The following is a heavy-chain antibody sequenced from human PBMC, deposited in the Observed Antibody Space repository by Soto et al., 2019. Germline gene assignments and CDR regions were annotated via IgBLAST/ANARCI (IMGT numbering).Heavy chain of an antibody. CDR3: AREYEYSSASHGY. CDR2: INPGGGIT. CDR1: GYTFTSYY. D-gene: IGHD6-6*01. Sequence: QVQLEQSGAEVKNPGASVKVSCKASGYTFTSYYMHWVRQAPGQGLEWMGVINPGGGITSYAENLHGRVTMTRDTSTSTAYMELSSLRSEDTAIYYCAREYEYSSASHGYWGQGTLVTVSS. J-gene: IGHJ4*02. V-gene: IGHV1-46*01.